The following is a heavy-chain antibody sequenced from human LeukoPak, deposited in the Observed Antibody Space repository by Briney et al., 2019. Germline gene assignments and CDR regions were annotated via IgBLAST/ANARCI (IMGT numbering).Heavy chain of an antibody. CDR2: ISSSSSYI. CDR3: ARGATGTTALVDY. CDR1: GFTFSSYS. J-gene: IGHJ4*02. V-gene: IGHV3-21*01. Sequence: GGSLRLSCAASGFTFSSYSMNWVRQAPGKGLEWVSSISSSSSYIYYADSVKGRFTISRDNAKNSLYLQMNSLRAEDTAMYYCARGATGTTALVDYWGQGTLVTVSS. D-gene: IGHD1-1*01.